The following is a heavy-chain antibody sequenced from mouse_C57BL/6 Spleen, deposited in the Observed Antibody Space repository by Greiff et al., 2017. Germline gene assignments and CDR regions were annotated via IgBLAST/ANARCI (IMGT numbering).Heavy chain of an antibody. CDR3: AREPHYDYSYYYAMDD. Sequence: QVQLQQPGAELVRPGSSVKLSCKASGYTFTSYWMHWVKQRPIQGLEWIGNIDPSDSETHYNQKFKDKATLTVDKSSSTAYMQLSSLTSEDSAVYYCAREPHYDYSYYYAMDDWGQGTSVTVSS. CDR2: IDPSDSET. V-gene: IGHV1-52*01. CDR1: GYTFTSYW. D-gene: IGHD2-4*01. J-gene: IGHJ4*01.